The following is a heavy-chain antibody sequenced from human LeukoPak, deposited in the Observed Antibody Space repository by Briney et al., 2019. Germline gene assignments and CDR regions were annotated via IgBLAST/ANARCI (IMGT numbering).Heavy chain of an antibody. D-gene: IGHD3-10*01. CDR3: ASWLYYYGSDGMDV. V-gene: IGHV1-69*02. J-gene: IGHJ6*02. CDR2: IIPILGIA. Sequence: GASVKVSCKASGYTFTGYYMHWVRQAPGQGLEWMGRIIPILGIANYAQKFQGRVTITADKSTSTAYMELSSLRSEDTAVYHCASWLYYYGSDGMDVWGQGTTVTVSS. CDR1: GYTFTGYY.